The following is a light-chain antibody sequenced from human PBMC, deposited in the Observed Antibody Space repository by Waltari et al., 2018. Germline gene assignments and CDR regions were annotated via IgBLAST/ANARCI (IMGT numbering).Light chain of an antibody. V-gene: IGLV2-14*01. CDR3: SSYTNRATLRV. Sequence: QSALAQPASVSGSPGQSIALSCTGTSSDIGNYNYISWYQQPPGKAPKLILYEVSDRPSGVSRRFSGSKSGNKATLTISGLQADDEADYYCSSYTNRATLRVFGTGTKVTVL. J-gene: IGLJ1*01. CDR2: EVS. CDR1: SSDIGNYNY.